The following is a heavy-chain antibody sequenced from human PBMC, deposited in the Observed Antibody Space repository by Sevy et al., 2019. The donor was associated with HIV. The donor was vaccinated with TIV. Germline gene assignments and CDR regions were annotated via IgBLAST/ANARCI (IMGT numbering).Heavy chain of an antibody. Sequence: GGSLRLSCAVSGIIFTTSGMHWVRQAPGKGLEWVAVISYDGRNKFYGHSVKGRFTISRDNSKNILYLQMNSLRVEDTAVYYCAKDFTGYNGMDVWGQGTMVTVSS. CDR1: GIIFTTSG. CDR2: ISYDGRNK. CDR3: AKDFTGYNGMDV. J-gene: IGHJ6*02. V-gene: IGHV3-30*18. D-gene: IGHD3-9*01.